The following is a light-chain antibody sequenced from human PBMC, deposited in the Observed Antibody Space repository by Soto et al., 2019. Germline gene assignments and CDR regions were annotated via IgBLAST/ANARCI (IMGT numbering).Light chain of an antibody. CDR2: EVR. CDR1: NRDIGAYNL. J-gene: IGLJ3*02. CDR3: SSYTTTSTLL. V-gene: IGLV2-14*01. Sequence: HSVLTQPASVSGSLGQSITISCTGSNRDIGAYNLVSWYQQYPDTAPKLIIYEVRNRPSGVSYRFTGSRSGNTASLTISALQADDESTFYCSSYTTTSTLLFGGGTKVTVL.